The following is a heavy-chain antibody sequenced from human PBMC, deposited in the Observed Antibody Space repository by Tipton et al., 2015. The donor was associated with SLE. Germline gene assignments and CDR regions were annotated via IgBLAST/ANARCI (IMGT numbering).Heavy chain of an antibody. CDR3: VVCSPSSCSYFDY. J-gene: IGHJ4*02. V-gene: IGHV4-4*07. Sequence: TLSLTCTVSGGSISRYYWGWIWQPAGKGLEWIGRIYTGGNTKYNPSLESRVTLSVDASKDQFSLRLTSVTAADTAVYYCVVCSPSSCSYFDYGGQGRLVTVSS. CDR1: GGSISRYY. D-gene: IGHD2-2*01. CDR2: IYTGGNT.